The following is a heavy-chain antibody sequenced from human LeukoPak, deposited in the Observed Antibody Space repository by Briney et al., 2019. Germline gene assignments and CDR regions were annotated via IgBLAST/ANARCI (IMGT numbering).Heavy chain of an antibody. CDR3: ARGSYFGAFDS. CDR2: ISYDGSNK. J-gene: IGHJ3*02. Sequence: GGSLRLSCAASGFTFSSYAMHWVRQAPGKGLEWVAVISYDGSNKYYADSVKGRFTISRDNSKNTLYLQMNSLRAEDTAVYYCARGSYFGAFDSWGQGTMVTVSS. D-gene: IGHD2/OR15-2a*01. V-gene: IGHV3-30-3*01. CDR1: GFTFSSYA.